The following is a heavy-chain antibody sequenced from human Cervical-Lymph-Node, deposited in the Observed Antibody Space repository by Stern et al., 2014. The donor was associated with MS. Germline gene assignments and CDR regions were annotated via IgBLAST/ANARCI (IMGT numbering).Heavy chain of an antibody. CDR2: LYYSGST. CDR1: SGFIGNNY. Sequence: QLQLQEPGPGLVKPSETLSLMCSVSSGFIGNNYWSWIRQPPGKGLEWIGHLYYSGSTYYNPSLKSRVTISLDTSKNQLSLRLSSVTAADTAVYYCARAGPYDYIWGNFRHRAFYFDSWGQGALVTVSS. CDR3: ARAGPYDYIWGNFRHRAFYFDS. V-gene: IGHV4-59*01. J-gene: IGHJ4*02. D-gene: IGHD3-16*02.